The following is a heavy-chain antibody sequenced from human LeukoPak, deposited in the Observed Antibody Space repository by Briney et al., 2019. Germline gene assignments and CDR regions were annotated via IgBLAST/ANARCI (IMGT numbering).Heavy chain of an antibody. CDR2: IYHSGST. J-gene: IGHJ3*02. Sequence: SETLSLTCTVSGYSISSGYYWGWIRQPPGKGLEWIGSIYHSGSTYYNPSLKSRVTISVDTSKNQFSLKLSSVTAADTAVYYCARLIGTVTFDIWGQGTMVTVSS. CDR3: ARLIGTVTFDI. CDR1: GYSISSGYY. V-gene: IGHV4-38-2*02. D-gene: IGHD4-17*01.